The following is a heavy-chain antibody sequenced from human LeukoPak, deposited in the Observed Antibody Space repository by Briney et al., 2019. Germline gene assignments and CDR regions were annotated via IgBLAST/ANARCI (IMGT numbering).Heavy chain of an antibody. CDR2: IYSGGST. V-gene: IGHV3-66*02. CDR1: GFTVSSNY. D-gene: IGHD3-3*01. Sequence: PGGSLRLSCAASGFTVSSNYMSWVRQAPGKGLEWVSVIYSGGSTYYADSVKGRFTISRDNSKNTLYLQMNSVRAEDTAVYYCARDKIGVVRTAFDIWGQGTMVTVSS. CDR3: ARDKIGVVRTAFDI. J-gene: IGHJ3*02.